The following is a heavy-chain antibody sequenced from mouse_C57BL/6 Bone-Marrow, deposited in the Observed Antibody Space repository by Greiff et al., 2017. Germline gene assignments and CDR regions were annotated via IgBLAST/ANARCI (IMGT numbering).Heavy chain of an antibody. CDR2: IYPSDSET. CDR1: GYTFTSYW. V-gene: IGHV1-61*01. Sequence: QVQLQQPGAELVRPGSSVKLSCKASGYTFTSYWMDWVKQRPGQGLEWIGNIYPSDSETHYNQKFKDKATLTVDKYSSTAYMQLSSLTSEDSAVYYCATTMITTRGYYYAMDYWGQGTSVTVSS. CDR3: ATTMITTRGYYYAMDY. J-gene: IGHJ4*01. D-gene: IGHD2-4*01.